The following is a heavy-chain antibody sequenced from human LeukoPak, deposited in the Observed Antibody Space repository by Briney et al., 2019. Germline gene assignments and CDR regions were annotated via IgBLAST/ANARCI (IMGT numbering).Heavy chain of an antibody. J-gene: IGHJ6*02. Sequence: PGGSLRLSCVTSGFAFSYSEMTWVRQAPGKGLEWVSYISTTGSAIYYADSLKGRFTISGDNAKNSVYLQMNSLRAEDTGIYYCARVRMSIMDVWGQGTTVTVSS. CDR2: ISTTGSAI. CDR3: ARVRMSIMDV. D-gene: IGHD6-6*01. V-gene: IGHV3-48*03. CDR1: GFAFSYSE.